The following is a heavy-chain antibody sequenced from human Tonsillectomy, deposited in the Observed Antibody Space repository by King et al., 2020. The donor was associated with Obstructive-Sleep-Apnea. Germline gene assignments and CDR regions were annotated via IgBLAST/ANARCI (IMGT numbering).Heavy chain of an antibody. J-gene: IGHJ3*01. CDR2: IYPHDSDT. V-gene: IGHV5-51*01. D-gene: IGHD6-19*01. CDR3: ARLTSGWYRDPIGT. Sequence: VQLVESGAEVKKPGESLKISCQGSGYSFGNDWIGWVRQMPGKGLEWMGIIYPHDSDTKYSPSFQGQVTISADKSLSTAYLQWGSLRASDTAIYYCARLTSGWYRDPIGTWGQGTMVTVSS. CDR1: GYSFGNDW.